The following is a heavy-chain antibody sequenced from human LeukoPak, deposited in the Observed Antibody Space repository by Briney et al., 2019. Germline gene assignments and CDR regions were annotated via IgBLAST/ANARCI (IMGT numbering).Heavy chain of an antibody. J-gene: IGHJ4*02. Sequence: GGPLRLSCAASGFTFSSYGMHWVRQAPGKGLEWVAVISYDGSNKYYADSVKGRFTISRDNSKNTLYLQMNSLRAEDTAVYYCAKDQVAVAVYYFDYWGQGTLVTVSS. V-gene: IGHV3-30*18. CDR3: AKDQVAVAVYYFDY. CDR2: ISYDGSNK. D-gene: IGHD6-19*01. CDR1: GFTFSSYG.